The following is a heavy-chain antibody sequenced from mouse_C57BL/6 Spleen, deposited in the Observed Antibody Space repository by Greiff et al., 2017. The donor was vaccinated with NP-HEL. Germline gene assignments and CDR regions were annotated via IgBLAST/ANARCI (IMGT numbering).Heavy chain of an antibody. Sequence: QVQLQQPGAELVKPGASVKLSCKASGYTFTSYWMHWVKQRPGQGLGWIGMIHPNSGSTNYNEKFKSKATLTVDKSSSTAYMQLSSLTSEDSAVYHCARSEITAVRERWYFDVWGTGTTVTVSS. CDR2: IHPNSGST. CDR1: GYTFTSYW. D-gene: IGHD1-1*01. CDR3: ARSEITAVRERWYFDV. J-gene: IGHJ1*03. V-gene: IGHV1-64*01.